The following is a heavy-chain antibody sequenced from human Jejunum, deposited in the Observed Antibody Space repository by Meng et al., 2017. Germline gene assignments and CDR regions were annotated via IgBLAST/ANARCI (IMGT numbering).Heavy chain of an antibody. Sequence: QVQLQESGPGLVKPSQTLSLTCAGSGGSISTDSYTWNWIRQTPEKGLEWIGYIYHTGKTYYNPSLKSRVTISVDRSKNQFSLNLSSVTAADTAVYYCARMDSALHDFDYWGQGTLVTVSS. D-gene: IGHD3/OR15-3a*01. CDR1: GGSISTDSYT. J-gene: IGHJ4*02. V-gene: IGHV4-30-2*01. CDR2: IYHTGKT. CDR3: ARMDSALHDFDY.